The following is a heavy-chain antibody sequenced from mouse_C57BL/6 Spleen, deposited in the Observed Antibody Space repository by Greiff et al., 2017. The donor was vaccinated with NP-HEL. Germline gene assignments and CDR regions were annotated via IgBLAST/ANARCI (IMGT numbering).Heavy chain of an antibody. J-gene: IGHJ2*01. Sequence: VQLQQSGPELVKPGASVKIPCKASGYTFTDYNMDWVKQSHGKSLEWIGDINPNNGGTIYNQKFKGKATLTVDKSSSTAYMELRSLTSEDTAVYYCARRDPNWAFDYWGQGTTRTVSS. D-gene: IGHD4-1*01. CDR1: GYTFTDYN. CDR2: INPNNGGT. V-gene: IGHV1-18*01. CDR3: ARRDPNWAFDY.